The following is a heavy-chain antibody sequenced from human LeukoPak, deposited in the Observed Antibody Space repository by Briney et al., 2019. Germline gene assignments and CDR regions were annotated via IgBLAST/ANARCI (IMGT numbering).Heavy chain of an antibody. D-gene: IGHD3-9*01. J-gene: IGHJ4*02. CDR3: AKGARPLRYFDWLLPYFDD. CDR2: IYSGRST. CDR1: GFNFNNYN. V-gene: IGHV3-66*02. Sequence: PGGSLRLSCVASGFNFNNYNMNWVRQAPGNGLEWVSVIYSGRSTNYADSVKGRFTISRDNSKNTLYLQMNSLRAEDTAVYYCAKGARPLRYFDWLLPYFDDWVQGTLVTVSS.